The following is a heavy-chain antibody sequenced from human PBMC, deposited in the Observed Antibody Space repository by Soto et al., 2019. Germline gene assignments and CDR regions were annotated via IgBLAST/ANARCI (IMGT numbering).Heavy chain of an antibody. V-gene: IGHV4-59*01. CDR3: ARGPTTMVRGVIINPPPDY. Sequence: TLSLTCTVSGGSISSYYWSWIRQPPGKGLEWIGYIYYSGSTNYNPSLKSRVTISVDTSKNQFSLKLSSVTAADTAVYYCARGPTTMVRGVIINPPPDYWGQGTLVTVSS. CDR2: IYYSGST. J-gene: IGHJ4*02. CDR1: GGSISSYY. D-gene: IGHD3-10*01.